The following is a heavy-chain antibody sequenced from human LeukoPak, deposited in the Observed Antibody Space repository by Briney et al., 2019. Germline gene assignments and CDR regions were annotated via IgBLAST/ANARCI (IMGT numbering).Heavy chain of an antibody. Sequence: SETLSLTCTVSGGSISSYYWSWIRQPAGKGLGWIGRIYTSGSTNYNPSLKSRVTMSVDTSKNQFSLKLSSVTAADTAVYYCAREGVVVSRAYGMDVWGQGTTVTVSS. CDR1: GGSISSYY. J-gene: IGHJ6*02. D-gene: IGHD2-15*01. CDR2: IYTSGST. V-gene: IGHV4-4*07. CDR3: AREGVVVSRAYGMDV.